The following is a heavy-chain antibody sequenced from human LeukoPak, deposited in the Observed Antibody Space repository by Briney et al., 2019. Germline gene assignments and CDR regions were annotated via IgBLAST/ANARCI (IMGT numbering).Heavy chain of an antibody. D-gene: IGHD3-9*01. Sequence: SGPTLVNPTQTLTLTCTFSGFSLSTSGMCVSWIRQPPGKALEWLARIDWDDDKYYSTSLKTRLTISKDTSKNQVVLTMTNMDPVDTATYYCARVPHYDVLTGYPHYGLDVWGQGTTVTVSS. V-gene: IGHV2-70*11. CDR3: ARVPHYDVLTGYPHYGLDV. J-gene: IGHJ6*02. CDR1: GFSLSTSGMC. CDR2: IDWDDDK.